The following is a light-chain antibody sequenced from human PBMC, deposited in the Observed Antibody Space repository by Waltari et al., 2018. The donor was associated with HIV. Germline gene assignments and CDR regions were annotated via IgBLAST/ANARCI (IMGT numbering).Light chain of an antibody. Sequence: EIQLTQSPSFLSASVGERVRITCRASPGITSYLALYQQKPWKAPKLLIYAASTLQSGVPSRFSGSGSGTEFTLTISSLQPEDFASYYCQQLNSYLRTFGQGTRLEIK. V-gene: IGKV1-9*01. J-gene: IGKJ5*01. CDR1: PGITSY. CDR2: AAS. CDR3: QQLNSYLRT.